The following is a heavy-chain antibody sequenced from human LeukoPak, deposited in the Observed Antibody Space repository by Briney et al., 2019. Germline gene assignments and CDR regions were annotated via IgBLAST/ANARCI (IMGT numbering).Heavy chain of an antibody. CDR1: GFYIYAYS. D-gene: IGHD6-13*01. CDR3: ARDYSSSLGWFEA. CDR2: ISWNSGSI. V-gene: IGHV3-9*01. J-gene: IGHJ5*02. Sequence: GRDLRISCGDSGFYIYAYSMLWVVRAPGRGGEGVSGISWNSGSIAYEDSVKGRFTISRDNAKNSLSLQLKSLRAEDTTSYYCARDYSSSLGWFEAWWEEAIVAVSS.